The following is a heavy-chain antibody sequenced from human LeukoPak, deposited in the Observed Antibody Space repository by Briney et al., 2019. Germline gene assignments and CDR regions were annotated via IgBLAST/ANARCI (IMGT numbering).Heavy chain of an antibody. D-gene: IGHD3-22*01. CDR1: GFTFSDYY. Sequence: GGSLRLSCAASGFTFSDYYMSWTRQAPGKGLEWVSYISSSGSTIYYADSVKGRFTISRDNAKNSLYLQMNSLRAEDTAVYYCARDFKYYYDSSGYIWGQGTLVTVSS. CDR3: ARDFKYYYDSSGYI. CDR2: ISSSGSTI. V-gene: IGHV3-11*04. J-gene: IGHJ4*02.